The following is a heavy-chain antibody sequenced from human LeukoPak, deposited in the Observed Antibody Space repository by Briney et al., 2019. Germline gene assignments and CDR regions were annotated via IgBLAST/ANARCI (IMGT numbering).Heavy chain of an antibody. J-gene: IGHJ1*01. V-gene: IGHV3-74*01. D-gene: IGHD3-22*01. CDR2: IKSDGST. Sequence: PGGSLRLSCAASGFTFSRYWMHWVRQAPGKGVVWVSRIKSDGSTNYADSVKGRFTISRDNAKNTVSLQMNSLRAEDTGVYYCARAPAEIGGYYPEYFRHWGQGTLVTVSS. CDR1: GFTFSRYW. CDR3: ARAPAEIGGYYPEYFRH.